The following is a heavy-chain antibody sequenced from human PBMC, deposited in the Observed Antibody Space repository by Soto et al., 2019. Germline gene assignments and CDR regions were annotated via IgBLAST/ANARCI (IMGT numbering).Heavy chain of an antibody. V-gene: IGHV3-33*01. CDR2: IWYDGSNK. CDR3: ARDKHSSSAHYYYYGMDV. CDR1: GFTFSSYG. Sequence: QVQLVESGGGVVQPGRSLRLSCAASGFTFSSYGMHWVRQAPGKGLEWVAVIWYDGSNKYYADSVKGRFTISRDNSKNTLYLQMNSLRAEDTAVYYCARDKHSSSAHYYYYGMDVWGQGTTVTVSS. D-gene: IGHD6-6*01. J-gene: IGHJ6*02.